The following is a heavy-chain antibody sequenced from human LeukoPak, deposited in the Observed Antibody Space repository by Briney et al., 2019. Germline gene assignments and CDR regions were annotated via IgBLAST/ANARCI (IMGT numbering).Heavy chain of an antibody. D-gene: IGHD6-25*01. Sequence: SGGSLRLSCAASGFTFSTYWMHWVRQDPGKGLVWVSRISSDASITSYADPVKGRFTISRDNAKNTLYLQMNSLRAEDTAVYYCARAPAPPSYWGQGTLVTVSS. CDR1: GFTFSTYW. J-gene: IGHJ4*02. V-gene: IGHV3-74*01. CDR2: ISSDASIT. CDR3: ARAPAPPSY.